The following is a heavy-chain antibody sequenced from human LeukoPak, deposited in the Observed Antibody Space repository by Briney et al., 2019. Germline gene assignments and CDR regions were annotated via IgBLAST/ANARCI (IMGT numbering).Heavy chain of an antibody. Sequence: GGSLRLSCAASGFTFSSYSVNWVRQAPGKGLEWVSSISSSSSYIYYADSVKGRFTISRDNAKNSLYLQMNSLRAEDTAVYYCARAEPVAGLDYWGQGTLVTVSS. CDR3: ARAEPVAGLDY. J-gene: IGHJ4*02. V-gene: IGHV3-21*01. CDR1: GFTFSSYS. CDR2: ISSSSSYI. D-gene: IGHD6-19*01.